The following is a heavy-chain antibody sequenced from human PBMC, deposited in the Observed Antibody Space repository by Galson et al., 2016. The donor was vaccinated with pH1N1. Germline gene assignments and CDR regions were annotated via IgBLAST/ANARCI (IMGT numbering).Heavy chain of an antibody. CDR1: GFSSRFC. CDR3: ARTSRVNDESGGCRHIRYDAFDV. D-gene: IGHD2-15*01. J-gene: IGHJ3*01. Sequence: PALVKPTQTLTLTCTFSGFSSRFCVSWIRQPTGKALEWLALIDWDGDKSYSPYLNSRLTISKAPSRNQVVLTMTDMDPVDTATYSWARTSRVNDESGGCRHIRYDAFDVWGPGTMVTVSS. V-gene: IGHV2-70*13. CDR2: IDWDGDK.